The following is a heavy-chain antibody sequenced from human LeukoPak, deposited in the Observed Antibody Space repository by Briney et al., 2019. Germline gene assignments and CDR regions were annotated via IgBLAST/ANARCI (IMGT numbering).Heavy chain of an antibody. J-gene: IGHJ4*02. CDR1: GYTLTDYY. Sequence: ASVKVSCKASGYTLTDYYIHWVRQAPGQDLEWMGFIIPHSGGTTYEQRFQGRVTMTRDMSIGTFYMELSSLRYDDTAVYYCSTEDKYCTTPNCGAYWGQGTLVTVSS. CDR2: IIPHSGGT. V-gene: IGHV1-2*02. CDR3: STEDKYCTTPNCGAY. D-gene: IGHD2-8*01.